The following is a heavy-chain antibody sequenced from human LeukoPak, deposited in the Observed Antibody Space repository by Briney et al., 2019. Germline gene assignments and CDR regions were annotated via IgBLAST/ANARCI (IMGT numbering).Heavy chain of an antibody. V-gene: IGHV3-23*01. CDR2: ISGSGGST. Sequence: GGSLRLSCAASGFTFSSYAMSWVRQAPGKGLEWVSAISGSGGSTYYADSVKGRFTISRDNSKNTLYLQMNSLRSEDTAVYYCARGLTNSGYDWYFDYWGQGTLVTVSS. CDR1: GFTFSSYA. D-gene: IGHD5-12*01. CDR3: ARGLTNSGYDWYFDY. J-gene: IGHJ4*02.